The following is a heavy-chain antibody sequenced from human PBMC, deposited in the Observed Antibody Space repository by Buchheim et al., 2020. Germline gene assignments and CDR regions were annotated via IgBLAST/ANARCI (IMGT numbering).Heavy chain of an antibody. V-gene: IGHV1-69*01. J-gene: IGHJ6*02. D-gene: IGHD3-10*01. CDR3: ARGGRFSTGGFGAPRAYYYVMDV. CDR2: IIPIFGTA. CDR1: GGTFSSYA. Sequence: QVQLVQSGAEVKKPGSSVKVSCKASGGTFSSYAISWVRQAPGQGLEWMGGIIPIFGTANYAQKFQGRVTITADESTSTAYMELSCLRSEDTAVYYCARGGRFSTGGFGAPRAYYYVMDVWGQGTT.